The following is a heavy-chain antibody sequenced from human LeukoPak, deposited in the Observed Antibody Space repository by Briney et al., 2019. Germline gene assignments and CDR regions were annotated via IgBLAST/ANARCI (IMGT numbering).Heavy chain of an antibody. D-gene: IGHD3-10*01. Sequence: SETLSLTCTVSGGSISSSSYYWGWIRQPAGKGLEWIGRIYTSGSTNYNPSLKSRVTMSVDTSKNQFSLKLSSVTAADTAVYYCARDPYYYGSGSYAWFDPWGQGTLVTVSS. V-gene: IGHV4-61*02. J-gene: IGHJ5*02. CDR1: GGSISSSSYY. CDR3: ARDPYYYGSGSYAWFDP. CDR2: IYTSGST.